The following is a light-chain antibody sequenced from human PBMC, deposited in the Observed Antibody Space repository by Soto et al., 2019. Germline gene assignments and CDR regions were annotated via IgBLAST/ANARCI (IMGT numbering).Light chain of an antibody. J-gene: IGLJ3*02. CDR3: QSYDSSLSGSV. CDR2: GNS. Sequence: QSVLTQPPSVSGAPGQRVTISCTGSSSNIGAGYDVHWYQQLPGTAPKRLIYGNSNRPSGVPDRFSGSKSGTSASLANTGLQAEDEADYYCQSYDSSLSGSVFGGGTKLTVL. CDR1: SSNIGAGYD. V-gene: IGLV1-40*01.